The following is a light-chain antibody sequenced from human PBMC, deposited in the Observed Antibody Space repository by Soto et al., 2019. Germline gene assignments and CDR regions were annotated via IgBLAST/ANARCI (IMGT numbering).Light chain of an antibody. CDR1: RNINRK. J-gene: IGKJ4*01. CDR2: GAS. CDR3: QQYYDYPPLI. Sequence: EILMTQSSATLSVSPGERATLSCRASRNINRKLAWYQQKPGQAPRLLISGASTRATGIPARFSGSGSGTEFTLTISSLQSEDFAVYYCQQYYDYPPLIFGGGTKVEIK. V-gene: IGKV3-15*01.